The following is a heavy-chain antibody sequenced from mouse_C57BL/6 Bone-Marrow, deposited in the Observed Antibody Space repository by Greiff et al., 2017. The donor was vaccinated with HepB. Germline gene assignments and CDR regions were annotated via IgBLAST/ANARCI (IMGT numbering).Heavy chain of an antibody. CDR1: GYSITSGYY. Sequence: EVQVVESGPGLVKPSQSLSLTCSVTGYSITSGYYWNWIRQFPGNKLEWMGYISYDGSNNYNPSLKNRISITRDTSKNQFFLKLNSVTTEDTATYYCARAYYSKADYAMDYWGQGTSVTVSS. CDR3: ARAYYSKADYAMDY. V-gene: IGHV3-6*01. J-gene: IGHJ4*01. D-gene: IGHD2-5*01. CDR2: ISYDGSN.